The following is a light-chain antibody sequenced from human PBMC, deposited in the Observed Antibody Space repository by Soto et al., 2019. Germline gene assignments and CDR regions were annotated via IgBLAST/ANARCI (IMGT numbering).Light chain of an antibody. Sequence: EIVLTLYASILSLSPVERGSRSCGASQSISSSFLAWYQQKPGQAPRLLIYGASSRATGIPDRFSGTGSETDFTLAISRLEPEDFAVYYCQQYDNSPISVGQGTRLEI. V-gene: IGKV3-20*01. CDR1: QSISSSF. CDR2: GAS. CDR3: QQYDNSPIS. J-gene: IGKJ5*01.